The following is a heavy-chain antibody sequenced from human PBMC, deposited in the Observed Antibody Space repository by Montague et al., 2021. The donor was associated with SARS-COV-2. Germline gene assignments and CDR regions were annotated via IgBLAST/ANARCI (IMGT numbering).Heavy chain of an antibody. CDR2: ISWNSGFL. V-gene: IGHV3-9*01. CDR1: GFTFGDYA. Sequence: SLRLSCAASGFTFGDYAMHWVRQTPGKGLEWVSGISWNSGFLGYADSVKGRFTISRDNAKNSLYLQMNSLRAEDTALYYCAKNTISTSGWQTYFDYWGQGTLVTVSS. D-gene: IGHD2/OR15-2a*01. J-gene: IGHJ4*02. CDR3: AKNTISTSGWQTYFDY.